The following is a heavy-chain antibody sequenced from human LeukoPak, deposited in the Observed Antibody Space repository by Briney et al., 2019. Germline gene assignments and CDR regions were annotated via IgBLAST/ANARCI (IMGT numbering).Heavy chain of an antibody. CDR2: INHSGST. V-gene: IGHV4-34*01. J-gene: IGHJ6*03. CDR3: ARARIAAAYYYYYCMDV. Sequence: SETLSLTCAVYGGSFSGYYWSWIRQPPGKGLEWIGEINHSGSTNYNPSLKSRVTISVDTSKNQFSLKLSSVTAADTAVYYCARARIAAAYYYYYCMDVWGKGTTVTVSS. D-gene: IGHD6-13*01. CDR1: GGSFSGYY.